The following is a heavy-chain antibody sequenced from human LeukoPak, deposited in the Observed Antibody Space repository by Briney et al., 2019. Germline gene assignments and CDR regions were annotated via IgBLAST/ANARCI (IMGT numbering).Heavy chain of an antibody. CDR2: INHSGST. Sequence: SEALSLTCAVYGGSFSGYYWSWIRQPPGKGLEWIGEINHSGSTNYNPSLKSRVTISVDTSKNQFSLKLSSVTAADTAVYYCAREQASTYYDFWSGYYNWFDPWGQGTLVTVSS. J-gene: IGHJ5*02. V-gene: IGHV4-34*01. D-gene: IGHD3-3*01. CDR1: GGSFSGYY. CDR3: AREQASTYYDFWSGYYNWFDP.